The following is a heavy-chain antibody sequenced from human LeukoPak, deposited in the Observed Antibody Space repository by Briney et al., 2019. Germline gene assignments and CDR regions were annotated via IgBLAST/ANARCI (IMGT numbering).Heavy chain of an antibody. D-gene: IGHD3-22*01. CDR2: ISGSGGGT. J-gene: IGHJ5*02. CDR1: GFTFSSYA. V-gene: IGHV3-23*01. CDR3: AKTPYYYDSSGFDP. Sequence: GGSLRLSCAASGFTFSSYAMSWVRQAPGKGLEWVSAISGSGGGTYYADSVKGRFTISRDNSKNTLYLQMNSLSAEDTAVYYCAKTPYYYDSSGFDPWGQGTLVTVSS.